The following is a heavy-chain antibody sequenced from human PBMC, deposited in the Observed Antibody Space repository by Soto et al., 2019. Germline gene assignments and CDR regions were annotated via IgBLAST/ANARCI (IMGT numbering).Heavy chain of an antibody. CDR3: ARSYYGFQGPPIRGFDP. CDR2: IYWDDDI. J-gene: IGHJ5*02. V-gene: IGHV2-5*02. Sequence: QITLKESGPTLVKPTQTLTVTCTFSGFSLTSSGVGVGWIRQPPGKALEWVALIYWDDDIRYSPSLKSRLTITKDTSKNQVVLKMTNMDPVDTATYYSARSYYGFQGPPIRGFDPWGQGILVTVSS. CDR1: GFSLTSSGVG. D-gene: IGHD3-3*01.